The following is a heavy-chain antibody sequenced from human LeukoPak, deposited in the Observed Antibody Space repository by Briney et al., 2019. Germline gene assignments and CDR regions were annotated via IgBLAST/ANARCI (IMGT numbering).Heavy chain of an antibody. Sequence: GGSLRLSCAASGFTFSRYSMNWVRQAPGKGLEWVSSISSISSYIYYADSVKGLFTISRDNAKNSLYLKMNSLRAEDTAVYYCARDFALIVGATFIDYWGQGTLVTVSS. CDR3: ARDFALIVGATFIDY. CDR2: ISSISSYI. CDR1: GFTFSRYS. V-gene: IGHV3-21*01. J-gene: IGHJ4*02. D-gene: IGHD1-26*01.